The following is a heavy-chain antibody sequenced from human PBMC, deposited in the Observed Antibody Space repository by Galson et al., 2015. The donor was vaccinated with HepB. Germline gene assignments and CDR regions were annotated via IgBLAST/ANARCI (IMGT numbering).Heavy chain of an antibody. V-gene: IGHV3-30*18. J-gene: IGHJ4*02. CDR3: AKDKPTVVVTAHLDY. Sequence: SLRLSCAASGFTFSSYGMHWVRQAPGKGLEWVATISSDGSDKYYADSVKGRFTISRDNSDNTLYLQMNSLRVEDTALYYCAKDKPTVVVTAHLDYWGQGILVTVSS. D-gene: IGHD2-21*02. CDR2: ISSDGSDK. CDR1: GFTFSSYG.